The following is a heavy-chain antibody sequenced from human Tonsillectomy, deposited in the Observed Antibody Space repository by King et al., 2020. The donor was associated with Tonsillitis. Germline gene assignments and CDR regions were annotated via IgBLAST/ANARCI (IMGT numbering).Heavy chain of an antibody. D-gene: IGHD6-6*01. Sequence: DVQLVESGGGLVQPGGALRLSCAASGFSLSYYWMIGVRQAPGKGLEWVASIKQDGSEKYYVDSVKGRFTISRDNAKKSLYLQMNSLRAEDTAVYYCARTARVFDYWGQGTLVTVSS. V-gene: IGHV3-7*03. CDR2: IKQDGSEK. CDR3: ARTARVFDY. CDR1: GFSLSYYW. J-gene: IGHJ4*02.